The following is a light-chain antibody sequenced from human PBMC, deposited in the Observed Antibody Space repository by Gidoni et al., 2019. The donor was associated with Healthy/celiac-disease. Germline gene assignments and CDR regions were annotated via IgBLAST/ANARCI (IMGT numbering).Light chain of an antibody. CDR2: GAS. CDR1: QSVSSSY. V-gene: IGKV3-20*01. Sequence: IVLTQSPGPLSLSPGEGTTLPCRASQSVSSSYLAWYQQKPGQAPRLLIYGASSRATGIPDRFSGSGSGTDFTLTISRLEPEDFAVYYCQQYGSSPLTFGQGTRLEIK. J-gene: IGKJ5*01. CDR3: QQYGSSPLT.